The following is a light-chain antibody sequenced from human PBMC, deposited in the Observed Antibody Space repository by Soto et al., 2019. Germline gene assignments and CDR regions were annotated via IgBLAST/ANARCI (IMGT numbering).Light chain of an antibody. J-gene: IGKJ2*01. CDR1: QSVATF. CDR3: QHRSIWPPT. CDR2: DAS. V-gene: IGKV3-11*01. Sequence: EIVLTQYPATLSLSPGERATLSCRASQSVATFVAWYQHQPGQAPRLLIYDASNRDTGIPARFSGSGSGTDFTLTISSLEPEDFAVYYCQHRSIWPPTFGQGTKLEIK.